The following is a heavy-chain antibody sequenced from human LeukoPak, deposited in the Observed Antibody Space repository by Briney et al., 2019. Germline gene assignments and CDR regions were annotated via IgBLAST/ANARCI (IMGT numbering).Heavy chain of an antibody. CDR1: GGSMTSYY. CDR3: ARGLGLNWFDT. D-gene: IGHD3/OR15-3a*01. CDR2: VYYSGSI. Sequence: PSETLSLTCTVSGGSMTSYYWSWIRQSPRQGLQWIGYVYYSGSINYTPSLKSRVTISVDTSKNQFSLRLSSVTAADTAIYYCARGLGLNWFDTWGQGALVTVSS. J-gene: IGHJ5*02. V-gene: IGHV4-59*12.